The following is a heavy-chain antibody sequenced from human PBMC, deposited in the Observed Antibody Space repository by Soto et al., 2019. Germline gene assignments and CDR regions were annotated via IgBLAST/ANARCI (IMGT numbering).Heavy chain of an antibody. V-gene: IGHV3-74*01. Sequence: EVQLVESGGGLVQPGGSLRLSCAVSGFTFSSHWMHWVRQAPGKGLVWVSRINRDGSFTSHADSVKGRFTISRDNAKNTLYLQMNSLRAADTAVYYCARQTPTGEEDYWGQGTLVTVSS. D-gene: IGHD7-27*01. CDR3: ARQTPTGEEDY. J-gene: IGHJ4*02. CDR2: INRDGSFT. CDR1: GFTFSSHW.